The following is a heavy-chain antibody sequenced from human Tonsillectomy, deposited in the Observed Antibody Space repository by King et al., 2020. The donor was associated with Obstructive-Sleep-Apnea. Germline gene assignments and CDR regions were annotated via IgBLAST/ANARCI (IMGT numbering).Heavy chain of an antibody. Sequence: VQLQQWGAGLLKPSETLSLTCAVYGGSFIGYYWSWIRQPPGKGLEWIGEINHSGSTNYNPSLKSRVTISVDTSKNQFSRKLSSVTAADTAVYYCARERSADRGYFDLWGRGTLVTVSS. D-gene: IGHD3-16*02. V-gene: IGHV4-34*01. CDR3: ARERSADRGYFDL. CDR2: INHSGST. CDR1: GGSFIGYY. J-gene: IGHJ2*01.